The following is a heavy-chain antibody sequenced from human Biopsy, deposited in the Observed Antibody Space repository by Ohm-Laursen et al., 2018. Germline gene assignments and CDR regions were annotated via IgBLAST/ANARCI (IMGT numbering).Heavy chain of an antibody. J-gene: IGHJ3*01. V-gene: IGHV4-4*07. D-gene: IGHD3-3*01. CDR3: AREDEGLLRALDL. CDR1: GASTTGYF. CDR2: IYTIGDT. Sequence: GTLSLTCIVSGASTTGYFWTWVRQPAGKGLEWIGHIYTIGDTTYNPSLESRVTMSLDTSKNQFSLKMTSLTAADTAVYFCAREDEGLLRALDLWGQGTMVTVSS.